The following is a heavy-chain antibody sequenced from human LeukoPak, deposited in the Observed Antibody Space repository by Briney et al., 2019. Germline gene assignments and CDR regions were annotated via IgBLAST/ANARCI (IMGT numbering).Heavy chain of an antibody. CDR1: GGSISSSNYY. Sequence: SETLSLTCTVSGGSISSSNYYWGWIRQPPGKGLEWIGSIYYSGSTYYNPSLKSRVTISVDTSKNQFSLKLSSVTAADTAVYYCARHGGYYYYYYYMDVWGKGTTVTISS. CDR3: ARHGGYYYYYYYMDV. D-gene: IGHD3-16*01. J-gene: IGHJ6*03. V-gene: IGHV4-39*01. CDR2: IYYSGST.